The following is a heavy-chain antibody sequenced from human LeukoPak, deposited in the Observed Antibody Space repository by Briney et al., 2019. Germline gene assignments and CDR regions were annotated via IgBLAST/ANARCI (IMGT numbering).Heavy chain of an antibody. D-gene: IGHD4-17*01. CDR3: ARDLQTVNDY. J-gene: IGHJ4*02. Sequence: GGSLRLSCAASGFTFSSYSMNWVRQAPGKGLEWVSYISSSSNTIYYADSVKGRFTISRDNAKNSLYLQMNSLRAEDTAVYYCARDLQTVNDYWGQGTLVTVSS. CDR1: GFTFSSYS. CDR2: ISSSSNTI. V-gene: IGHV3-48*04.